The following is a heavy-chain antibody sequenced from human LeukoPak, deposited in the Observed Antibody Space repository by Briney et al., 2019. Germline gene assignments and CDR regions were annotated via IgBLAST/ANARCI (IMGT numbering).Heavy chain of an antibody. Sequence: GGSLRLSCAASGFTFSSYWMSWVRQAPGKGLEWVANIKQDGSEKYYVDSVKGQFTISRDNAKNSLYLQMNSLRAEDTAVYYCARGATVTTSYYYYYYMDVWGKGTTVTISS. J-gene: IGHJ6*03. CDR1: GFTFSSYW. V-gene: IGHV3-7*01. CDR3: ARGATVTTSYYYYYYMDV. D-gene: IGHD4-17*01. CDR2: IKQDGSEK.